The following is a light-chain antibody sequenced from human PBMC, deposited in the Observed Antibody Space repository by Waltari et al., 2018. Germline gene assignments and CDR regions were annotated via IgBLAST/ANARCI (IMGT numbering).Light chain of an antibody. CDR3: QQYYRTPQT. J-gene: IGKJ5*01. CDR2: WES. CDR1: QSVLSSSTGRNY. Sequence: IVMTQSADSLAVTLGETAAINCKSSQSVLSSSTGRNYLAWYQVKTGQSPKLLIYWESIRESGVPERFAGSGSGTDFTLTIDNLQAEDMAVYYCQQYYRTPQTFGQGTRLEI. V-gene: IGKV4-1*01.